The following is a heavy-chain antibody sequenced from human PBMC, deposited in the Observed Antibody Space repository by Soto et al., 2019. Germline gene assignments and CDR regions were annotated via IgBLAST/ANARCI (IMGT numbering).Heavy chain of an antibody. D-gene: IGHD5-18*01. Sequence: PGGSLRLSCGASGFTFSSYAMSWVRQAPGKGLEWVSAISGSGGSTYYADSVKGRFTISRDNSKNTLYLQMNSLRAEDTAVYYCAKIGGDWGVAAMVSTYYYYGMDVWGQGTTVTVSS. J-gene: IGHJ6*02. CDR3: AKIGGDWGVAAMVSTYYYYGMDV. CDR1: GFTFSSYA. CDR2: ISGSGGST. V-gene: IGHV3-23*01.